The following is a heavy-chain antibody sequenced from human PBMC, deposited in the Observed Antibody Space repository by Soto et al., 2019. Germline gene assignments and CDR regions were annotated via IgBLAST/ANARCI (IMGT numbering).Heavy chain of an antibody. CDR3: ARGGIGMVRTFDH. CDR1: GFTVSSTH. D-gene: IGHD3-10*01. V-gene: IGHV3-53*01. J-gene: IGHJ4*02. CDR2: IFSSGES. Sequence: PGGSLRLSCAASGFTVSSTHMSWVRQAPGKGLEWVPIIFSSGESFYADSVKGRFTISRDSSDNTVYLQMNSLKAEDTAVYYCARGGIGMVRTFDHWGQGTLVTVSS.